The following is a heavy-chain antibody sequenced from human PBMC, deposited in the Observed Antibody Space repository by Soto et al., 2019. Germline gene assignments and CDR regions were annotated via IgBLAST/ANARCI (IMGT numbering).Heavy chain of an antibody. V-gene: IGHV4-59*01. Sequence: PSETLSLTCTVSGGSISSYYLSWIRQPPGKGLEWIGYIYYSGSTNYNPSLKSRVTISVDTSKNQFSLKLSSVTAADTAVYYCARGDYVWGSYPQPLDYWGQGTLVTVS. CDR1: GGSISSYY. D-gene: IGHD3-16*02. CDR2: IYYSGST. CDR3: ARGDYVWGSYPQPLDY. J-gene: IGHJ4*02.